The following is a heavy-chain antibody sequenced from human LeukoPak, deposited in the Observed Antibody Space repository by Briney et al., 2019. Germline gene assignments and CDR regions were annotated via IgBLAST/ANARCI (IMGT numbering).Heavy chain of an antibody. Sequence: GGSLRLSCAASGFTFSNYAMTWVRQAPGKGLEWVSAISTSGGSTYYADSVKGRFTISRDNSKNTLYLQMNSLRAEDTAIYYCANLLGIQLWFTWGQGTLVTVSS. CDR1: GFTFSNYA. J-gene: IGHJ5*02. D-gene: IGHD5-18*01. V-gene: IGHV3-23*01. CDR2: ISTSGGST. CDR3: ANLLGIQLWFT.